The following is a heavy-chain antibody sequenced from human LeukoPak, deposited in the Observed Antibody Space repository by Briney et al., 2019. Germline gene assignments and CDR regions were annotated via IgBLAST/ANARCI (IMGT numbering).Heavy chain of an antibody. CDR1: GGSISSSNW. Sequence: PSETLSLTCAVSGGSISSSNWWSWVRQPPGKGLEWIGEIYHSGSTNYNPSLKSRVTISVDKSKNQFSLKLSSVTAADTAVYYCARGLYSSSWYLDYWGQGTLVTVSS. J-gene: IGHJ4*02. CDR3: ARGLYSSSWYLDY. D-gene: IGHD6-13*01. CDR2: IYHSGST. V-gene: IGHV4-4*02.